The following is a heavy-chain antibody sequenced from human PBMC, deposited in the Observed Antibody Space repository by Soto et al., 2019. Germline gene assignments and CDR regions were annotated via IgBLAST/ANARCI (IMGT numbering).Heavy chain of an antibody. CDR2: IYYSGTT. V-gene: IGHV4-59*12. Sequence: SETLSLTCTVSGGSISNYYWTWIRQPPGKGLEWIGYIYYSGTTNYNPSLKSRVTISVDTSKNQFSLKLSSVTPEDTAVYYCARDSPGYGDYVLFDYWGQGTLVTVS. D-gene: IGHD4-17*01. CDR3: ARDSPGYGDYVLFDY. CDR1: GGSISNYY. J-gene: IGHJ4*02.